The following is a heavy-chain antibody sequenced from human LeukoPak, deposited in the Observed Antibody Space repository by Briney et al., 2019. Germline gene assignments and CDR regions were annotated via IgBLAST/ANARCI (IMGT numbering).Heavy chain of an antibody. CDR3: ARAPDIVVVPAYFDY. V-gene: IGHV3-7*01. CDR2: IKQDGSEK. CDR1: GFTFSSYW. Sequence: GGSLRLSCAASGFTFSSYWMSWVRQAPGKGLEWVANIKQDGSEKYYVDSVKGRFTISRDNAKNSLCLQMNSLRAEDTAVYYCARAPDIVVVPAYFDYWGQGTLVTVSS. D-gene: IGHD2-2*01. J-gene: IGHJ4*02.